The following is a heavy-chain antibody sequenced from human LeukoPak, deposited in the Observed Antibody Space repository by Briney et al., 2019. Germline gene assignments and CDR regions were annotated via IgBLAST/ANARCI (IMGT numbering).Heavy chain of an antibody. Sequence: GGSLRLSCSASGFTFSSYSMNWVRQAPGKGLEWVSSISSSSTYIYYADSVKGRFTISRDNAKNSLYLQMNSLRAEDTAVYYCARDPGPIAALYYFDYWGQGTLVTVSS. CDR1: GFTFSSYS. D-gene: IGHD6-6*01. V-gene: IGHV3-21*01. CDR3: ARDPGPIAALYYFDY. CDR2: ISSSSTYI. J-gene: IGHJ4*02.